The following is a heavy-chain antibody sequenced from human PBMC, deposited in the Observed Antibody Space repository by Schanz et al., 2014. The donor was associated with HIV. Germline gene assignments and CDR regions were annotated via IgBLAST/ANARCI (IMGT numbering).Heavy chain of an antibody. CDR2: ISESGGRT. CDR3: AKPEYDSRGSSQSHFDY. V-gene: IGHV3-23*01. Sequence: EVQLFESGGGLEQPGGSLRLSCAASGFNFNNYAMTWVRQAPGKGLEWVSSISESGGRTYYADSVNGRFTISRDNSKNTLYLQMTTLRIDDTAVYYCAKPEYDSRGSSQSHFDYWGQGTLVTVSS. D-gene: IGHD3-22*01. J-gene: IGHJ4*02. CDR1: GFNFNNYA.